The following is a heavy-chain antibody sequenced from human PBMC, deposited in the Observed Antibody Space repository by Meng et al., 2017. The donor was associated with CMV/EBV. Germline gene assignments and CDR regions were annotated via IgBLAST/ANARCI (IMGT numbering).Heavy chain of an antibody. CDR2: IIPIFGTA. Sequence: SVKVSCKASGYSFTNYGISWVRQAPGQGLEWMGGIIPIFGTANYAQKFQGRVTITTDESTSTAYMELSSLRSEDTAVYYCARDAGYCSSTSCEHYYGMDVWGQGTTVTVSS. V-gene: IGHV1-69*05. CDR1: GYSFTNYG. CDR3: ARDAGYCSSTSCEHYYGMDV. D-gene: IGHD2-2*01. J-gene: IGHJ6*02.